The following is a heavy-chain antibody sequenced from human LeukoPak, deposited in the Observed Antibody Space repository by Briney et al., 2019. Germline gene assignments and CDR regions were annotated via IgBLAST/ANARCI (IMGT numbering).Heavy chain of an antibody. CDR1: GYTFTSYY. CDR3: ARVAAEVVGVPGAVGFGWLRRDYYYMDV. CDR2: INPSGGST. Sequence: ASVKVSCKASGYTFTSYYIHWVRQAPGEGLEWMGIINPSGGSTSYAQKFQGRVTMTRDMSTSTVYMELSSLRSEDTAVYYCARVAAEVVGVPGAVGFGWLRRDYYYMDVWGKGTTVTVSS. J-gene: IGHJ6*03. V-gene: IGHV1-46*01. D-gene: IGHD2-2*01.